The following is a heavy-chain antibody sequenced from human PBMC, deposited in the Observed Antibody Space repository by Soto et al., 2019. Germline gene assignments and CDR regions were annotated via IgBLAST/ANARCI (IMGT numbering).Heavy chain of an antibody. J-gene: IGHJ5*02. D-gene: IGHD6-19*01. CDR1: GGSISSSSYY. V-gene: IGHV4-39*01. CDR3: ARHEVAVAGVSNWFDP. CDR2: IYYSGST. Sequence: QLQLQESGPGLVKPSETLSLTCTVSGGSISSSSYYWGWIRQPPGKGLEWIGSIYYSGSTYYNPSLQRRVIVSVDTYKDQFSLKLSPWTAADTAVYYCARHEVAVAGVSNWFDPWGQGTLVTVSS.